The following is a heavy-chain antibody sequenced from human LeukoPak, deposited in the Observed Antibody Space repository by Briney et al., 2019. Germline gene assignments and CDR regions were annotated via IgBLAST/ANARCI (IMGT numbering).Heavy chain of an antibody. J-gene: IGHJ6*02. Sequence: SETLSLTCTVSGGSISTYYWTWIRQPPGKGLEWLGYIYYTGSTNYNPSLKSRVTMSLDTSKNHFSLKLISVTAADTAVYYCARRGRPYGMDVWGQGTTVTVSS. CDR3: ARRGRPYGMDV. CDR1: GGSISTYY. V-gene: IGHV4-59*08. CDR2: IYYTGST.